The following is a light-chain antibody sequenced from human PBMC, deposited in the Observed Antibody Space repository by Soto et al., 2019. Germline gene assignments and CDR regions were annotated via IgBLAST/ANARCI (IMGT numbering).Light chain of an antibody. Sequence: DIVMTQSPLSLPVTPGEPASISCRSSQSLLHSNGYNYLDWYLQKPGQSPQLLIYLGSNRASGVHDRLRGRGSGTDVTLKISRVEAEDVGVYYCMQALQTPWTFVQGTKVEIK. V-gene: IGKV2-28*01. CDR2: LGS. J-gene: IGKJ1*01. CDR1: QSLLHSNGYNY. CDR3: MQALQTPWT.